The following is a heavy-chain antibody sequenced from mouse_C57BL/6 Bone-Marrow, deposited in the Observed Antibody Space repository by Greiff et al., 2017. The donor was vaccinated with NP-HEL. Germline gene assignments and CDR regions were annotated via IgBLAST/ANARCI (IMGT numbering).Heavy chain of an antibody. CDR2: IHPNSGST. CDR3: ARGAYYDGYLSYFDY. V-gene: IGHV1-64*01. D-gene: IGHD2-3*01. J-gene: IGHJ2*01. Sequence: QVQLQQPGAELVKPGASVKLSCKASGYTFTSYWMHWVKQRPGQGLEWIGMIHPNSGSTNYNEKFKSKGTLTVEKSSSTAYMQLSSLTSEDSAVYYCARGAYYDGYLSYFDYWGQGTTLTVSS. CDR1: GYTFTSYW.